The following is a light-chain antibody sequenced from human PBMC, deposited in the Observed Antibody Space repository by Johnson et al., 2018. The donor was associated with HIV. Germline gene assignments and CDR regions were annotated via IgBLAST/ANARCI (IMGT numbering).Light chain of an antibody. V-gene: IGLV1-51*01. CDR2: DNN. CDR3: GTWGSGLSAGV. J-gene: IGLJ1*01. CDR1: SSNIGTNY. Sequence: QSVLTQPPSVSAAPGQKVTISCSGSSSNIGTNYVSWYQQLPGRAPKLLIYDNNERPPGIHDRFSGSQSGPSAPLGIPGLPTGDAAVYYCGTWGSGLSAGVVGTGTKVTVL.